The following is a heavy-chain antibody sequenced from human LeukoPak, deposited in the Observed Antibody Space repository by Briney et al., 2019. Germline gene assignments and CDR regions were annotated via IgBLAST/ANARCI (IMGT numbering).Heavy chain of an antibody. D-gene: IGHD5-18*01. CDR3: ARGPHTAMAYDY. J-gene: IGHJ4*02. V-gene: IGHV1-69*05. CDR1: GGTFSSYA. CDR2: IIPIFGTA. Sequence: ASVKVSCKASGGTFSSYAISWVRQAPGQGLEWMGRIIPIFGTANYAQKFQGRVTITTDESTSTAYMELSSLRSEDTAVYYCARGPHTAMAYDYWGQGTLVTVSS.